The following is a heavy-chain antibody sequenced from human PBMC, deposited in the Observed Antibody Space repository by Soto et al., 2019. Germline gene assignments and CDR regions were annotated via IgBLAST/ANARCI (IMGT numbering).Heavy chain of an antibody. D-gene: IGHD1-1*01. J-gene: IGHJ6*02. CDR2: TYYRSKWYN. CDR3: ARGGGVGWNDIGGMDV. Sequence: PSETLSLTGAISGDSVSSNSAAWNWIRQSPSRGLEWLGRTYYRSKWYNDYAVSVKSRITINPDTSKNQFSLQLNSVTPEDTAVYYCARGGGVGWNDIGGMDVWGQGTTVTVSS. CDR1: GDSVSSNSAA. V-gene: IGHV6-1*01.